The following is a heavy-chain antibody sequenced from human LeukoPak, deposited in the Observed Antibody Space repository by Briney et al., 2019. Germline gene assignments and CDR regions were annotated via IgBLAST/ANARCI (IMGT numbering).Heavy chain of an antibody. D-gene: IGHD3-10*01. J-gene: IGHJ4*02. CDR1: GFTVDDYG. CDR3: ARDGSGSYSDY. CDR2: INWNGGST. V-gene: IGHV3-20*04. Sequence: GGSLRLSCAASGFTVDDYGMTWVRQAPGKGLEWVSAINWNGGSTGYADSVKGRFTISRDNAKNSLHLQMNSLRAEDTALYFCARDGSGSYSDYWGQGTLVTVSS.